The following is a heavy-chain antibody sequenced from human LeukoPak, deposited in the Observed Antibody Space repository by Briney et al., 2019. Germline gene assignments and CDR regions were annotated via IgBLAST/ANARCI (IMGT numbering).Heavy chain of an antibody. CDR1: GGSFSGYY. D-gene: IGHD2-21*01. Sequence: ASETLSLTCAVYGGSFSGYYWSWIRQPPGKGLEWIGEINHSGSTNYNPSLKSRVTISVDASKNQFSLKLSSVTAADTAVYYCASVDRDHDAFDIWGQGTMVTVSS. J-gene: IGHJ3*02. CDR3: ASVDRDHDAFDI. V-gene: IGHV4-34*01. CDR2: INHSGST.